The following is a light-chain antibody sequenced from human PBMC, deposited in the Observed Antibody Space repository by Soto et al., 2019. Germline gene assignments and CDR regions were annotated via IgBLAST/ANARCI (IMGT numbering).Light chain of an antibody. CDR3: SSYTSTTTVV. J-gene: IGLJ2*01. Sequence: QSALTQPASVSGSPGQSITISRTGTSSDVGGYNYVSWYQQHPGKAPKLMIYEVSNRPSGVSNRFSGSKSGNTASLTISGLQAEDEADYYCSSYTSTTTVVVGGGTKLTVL. V-gene: IGLV2-14*01. CDR2: EVS. CDR1: SSDVGGYNY.